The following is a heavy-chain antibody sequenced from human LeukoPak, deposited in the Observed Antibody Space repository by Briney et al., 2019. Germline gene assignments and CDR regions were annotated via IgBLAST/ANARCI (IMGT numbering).Heavy chain of an antibody. CDR1: GYTFTSYG. CDR2: MSAYNGNT. D-gene: IGHD5-12*01. CDR3: AREEGKWLDI. V-gene: IGHV1-18*01. J-gene: IGHJ3*02. Sequence: WASVKVSCKASGYTFTSYGISWVRQAPGQGLEWMGWMSAYNGNTHYAQKLQDRVTMSTDTSTSTAYMELRSLRSDDTAVYYCAREEGKWLDIWGQGTMVTVSS.